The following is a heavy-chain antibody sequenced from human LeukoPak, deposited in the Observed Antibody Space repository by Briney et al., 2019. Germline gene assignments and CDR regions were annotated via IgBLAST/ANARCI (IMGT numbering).Heavy chain of an antibody. J-gene: IGHJ4*02. CDR1: GGSISSSIFY. V-gene: IGHV4-39*01. CDR2: IYYSGST. D-gene: IGHD3-3*01. CDR3: ARQDFWSGYLDY. Sequence: SETLSLTCTVSGGSISSSIFYWGWVRQPPGKGLEWIGIIYYSGSTYYNPSLKSRVTISADTSKNQFSLKLSSVTAADTAVYYCARQDFWSGYLDYWGQGTLVTVSS.